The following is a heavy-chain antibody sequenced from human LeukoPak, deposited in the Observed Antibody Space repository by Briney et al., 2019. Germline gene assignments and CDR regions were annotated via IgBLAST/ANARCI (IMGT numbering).Heavy chain of an antibody. J-gene: IGHJ5*02. V-gene: IGHV3-7*01. Sequence: GGSLRLSCAASGFTFSSYWMSWVRQAPGKGLEWVANIKQDGSEKYYVDSVKGRFTISRDNAKNSLYLQMNSLRAEDTAVYYCARDLGYYDILTGVWLKWFDPWGQGTLVTVSS. CDR1: GFTFSSYW. CDR2: IKQDGSEK. D-gene: IGHD3-9*01. CDR3: ARDLGYYDILTGVWLKWFDP.